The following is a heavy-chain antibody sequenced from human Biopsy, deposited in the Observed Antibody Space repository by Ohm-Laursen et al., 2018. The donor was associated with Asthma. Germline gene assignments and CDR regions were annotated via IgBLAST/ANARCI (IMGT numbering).Heavy chain of an antibody. J-gene: IGHJ5*02. Sequence: VASVKVSCKASGYTFTNYAIHWVRQAPGQGPEWMGWTNAGNGNTKYSQKFQGRVTITRDTSATTAYMELSSLRSEDTAVYYCARVRKDYYDSSGLSGGWFDPWGQGTLVTVSS. D-gene: IGHD3-22*01. V-gene: IGHV1-3*01. CDR1: GYTFTNYA. CDR2: TNAGNGNT. CDR3: ARVRKDYYDSSGLSGGWFDP.